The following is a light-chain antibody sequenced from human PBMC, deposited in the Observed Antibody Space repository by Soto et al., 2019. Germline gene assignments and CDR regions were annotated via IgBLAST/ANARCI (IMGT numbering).Light chain of an antibody. J-gene: IGKJ5*01. CDR2: KVS. Sequence: DFVMTQSPLSLPVTLGPPASISCRSNQSLVHSDGIAYFSWFQQRPGRSPRRLIYKVSNRDSGVPARFSGSGSGTDCALKISRVEAEDVGVYYCMQGTHWPITLGQGTRLEIK. CDR3: MQGTHWPIT. CDR1: QSLVHSDGIAY. V-gene: IGKV2-30*02.